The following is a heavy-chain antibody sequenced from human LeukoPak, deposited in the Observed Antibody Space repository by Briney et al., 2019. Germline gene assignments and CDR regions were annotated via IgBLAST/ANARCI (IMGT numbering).Heavy chain of an antibody. V-gene: IGHV1-18*01. J-gene: IGHJ4*02. D-gene: IGHD2-8*01. CDR3: ARDSCTNGVCYPDY. Sequence: GASVKVSCKASGYTFTSYGINWVRQAPGQRLEWMGWISAYNGNTNYAQKLQGRVTMTTDTSTSTAYMELRSLRSDDTAVYYCARDSCTNGVCYPDYWGQGTLVTVSS. CDR1: GYTFTSYG. CDR2: ISAYNGNT.